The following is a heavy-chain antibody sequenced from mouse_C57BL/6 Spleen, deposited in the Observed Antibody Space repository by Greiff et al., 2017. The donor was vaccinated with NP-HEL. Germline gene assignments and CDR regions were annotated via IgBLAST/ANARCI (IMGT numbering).Heavy chain of an antibody. CDR2: IYPGDGDT. V-gene: IGHV1-80*01. Sequence: LQQSGASVKISCKASGYAFSSYWMNWVKQRPGKGLEWIGQIYPGDGDTNYNGKFKGKATLTADKSSSTAYMQLSRLTSEDSAVDFCAREVLDGNSSWGYWGKGTTLTGSS. J-gene: IGHJ2*01. D-gene: IGHD2-1*01. CDR3: AREVLDGNSSWGY. CDR1: GYAFSSYW.